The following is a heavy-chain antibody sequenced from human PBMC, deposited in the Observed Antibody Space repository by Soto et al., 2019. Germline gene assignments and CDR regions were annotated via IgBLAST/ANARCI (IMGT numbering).Heavy chain of an antibody. D-gene: IGHD1-26*01. CDR3: ARDEGGGNAPNYYGMDV. CDR1: GYTLTSYG. CDR2: ISAYNGNT. Sequence: ASVKVSCKASGYTLTSYGISWVRQAPGQGLEWMGWISAYNGNTNYAQKLQGRVTMTTDTSTSTAYMELRSLRSDDTAVYYCARDEGGGNAPNYYGMDVWGQGTTVTVSS. J-gene: IGHJ6*02. V-gene: IGHV1-18*01.